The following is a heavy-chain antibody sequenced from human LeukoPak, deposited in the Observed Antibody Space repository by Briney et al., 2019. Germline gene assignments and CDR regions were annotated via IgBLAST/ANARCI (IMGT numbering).Heavy chain of an antibody. Sequence: ASVKVSCKASGYTFTSYDITWVRQATGQGLEWMGWMNPNSGNTGYAQKFQGRVTMTRNTSISTAYMELSSLRSEDTAVYYCARGLWRFVELNYYYMDVWGKGTTVTVSS. J-gene: IGHJ6*03. D-gene: IGHD3-10*01. CDR2: MNPNSGNT. CDR3: ARGLWRFVELNYYYMDV. V-gene: IGHV1-8*01. CDR1: GYTFTSYD.